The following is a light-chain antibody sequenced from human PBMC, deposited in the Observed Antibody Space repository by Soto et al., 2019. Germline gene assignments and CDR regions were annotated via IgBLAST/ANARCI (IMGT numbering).Light chain of an antibody. CDR1: QSVSSN. V-gene: IGKV3-15*01. CDR3: QQHHNWTPIT. CDR2: GAS. J-gene: IGKJ2*01. Sequence: EIVMTQSPATLSVSPGERATLSCRASQSVSSNLAWYQQKPGQAPSLLIYGASTRATGIPARFSGSGSGTEFTLTISSLQSEDFADYYWQQHHNWTPITFGQGTKLEIK.